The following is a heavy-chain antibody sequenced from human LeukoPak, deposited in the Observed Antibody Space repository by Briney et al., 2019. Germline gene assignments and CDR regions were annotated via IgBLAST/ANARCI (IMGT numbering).Heavy chain of an antibody. D-gene: IGHD3-16*01. J-gene: IGHJ4*02. CDR3: ARVHEGVDY. V-gene: IGHV3-7*01. CDR2: IKQDGSEK. Sequence: GGSLRLSCADSGFTVSSNYMSWVRQAPGKGLEWVANIKQDGSEKYYVDSVKGRFTISRDNAKNSLYLQMNSLRAEDTAVYYCARVHEGVDYWGQGTLVTVSS. CDR1: GFTVSSNY.